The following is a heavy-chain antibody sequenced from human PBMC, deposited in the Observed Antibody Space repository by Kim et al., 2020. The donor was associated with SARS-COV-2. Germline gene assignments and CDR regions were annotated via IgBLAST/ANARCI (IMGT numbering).Heavy chain of an antibody. CDR3: ARERWIQLSPRYGMDV. V-gene: IGHV3-21*01. CDR1: GFTFSSYS. Sequence: GGSLRLSCAASGFTFSSYSMNWVRQAPGKGLEWVSSISSSSSYIYYADSVKGRFTISRDNAKNSLYLQMNSLRAEDTAVYYCARERWIQLSPRYGMDVWGQGTTVTVSS. CDR2: ISSSSSYI. J-gene: IGHJ6*02. D-gene: IGHD5-18*01.